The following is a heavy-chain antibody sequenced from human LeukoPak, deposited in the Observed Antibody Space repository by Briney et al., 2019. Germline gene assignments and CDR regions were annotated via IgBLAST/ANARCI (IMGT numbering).Heavy chain of an antibody. Sequence: ASVKVSCKASGYTFTGYYMHWVRQAPGQGLEWIGRINPNSGGTNYAQKFQGRVTMTRDTSISTAYMELSRLRSDDTAVYYCATGDYGSGSYYMVYWGQGTLVTVSS. CDR3: ATGDYGSGSYYMVY. CDR1: GYTFTGYY. CDR2: INPNSGGT. V-gene: IGHV1-2*06. D-gene: IGHD3-10*01. J-gene: IGHJ4*02.